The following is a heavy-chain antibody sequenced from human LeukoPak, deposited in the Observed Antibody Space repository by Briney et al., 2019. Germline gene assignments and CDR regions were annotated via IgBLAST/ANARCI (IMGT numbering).Heavy chain of an antibody. CDR1: GYIFTNYG. V-gene: IGHV1-18*01. CDR2: ISANNGNT. Sequence: GASVKVSFKASGYIFTNYGISWVRQAPGQGLEWMGWISANNGNTNYAQKFQGRVTMTTDTSTSTAYMELRSLRSDDTAVYYCARDPYGSGSYNYWGQGTLVTVSS. J-gene: IGHJ4*02. CDR3: ARDPYGSGSYNY. D-gene: IGHD3-10*01.